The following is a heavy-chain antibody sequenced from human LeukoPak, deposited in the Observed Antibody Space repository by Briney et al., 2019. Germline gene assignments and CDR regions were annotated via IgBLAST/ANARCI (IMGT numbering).Heavy chain of an antibody. CDR1: GGSISSYY. V-gene: IGHV4-4*07. Sequence: SETLSLTCTVSGGSISSYYWSWIRQPAGKGLEWIGRIYTSGSTNYNPSLKSRVTMSVDTSKNQFSLKLSSVTAADTAVYYCARDISDYDPVYFDYWGQGTLVTVSS. D-gene: IGHD5-12*01. J-gene: IGHJ4*02. CDR3: ARDISDYDPVYFDY. CDR2: IYTSGST.